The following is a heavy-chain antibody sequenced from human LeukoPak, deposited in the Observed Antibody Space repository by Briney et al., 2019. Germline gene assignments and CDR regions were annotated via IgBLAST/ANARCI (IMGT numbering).Heavy chain of an antibody. V-gene: IGHV1-69*13. Sequence: SVKVSCEASGGTFSSYAISLVRQAPGQGLEWMGGIIPIFGTANYAQKFQGRVTITADESTSTAYMELSSLRSEDTAVYYCATYGSGSYYNTSLDYWGQGTMVTVSS. D-gene: IGHD3-10*01. CDR1: GGTFSSYA. J-gene: IGHJ4*02. CDR3: ATYGSGSYYNTSLDY. CDR2: IIPIFGTA.